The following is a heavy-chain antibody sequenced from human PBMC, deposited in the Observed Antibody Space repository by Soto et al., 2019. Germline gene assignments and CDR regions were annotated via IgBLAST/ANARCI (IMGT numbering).Heavy chain of an antibody. V-gene: IGHV4-59*08. CDR1: GGSISSYY. Sequence: SETLSLTCTVSGGSISSYYWSWIRQPPGKGLEWIGYIYYSGSTNYNPSLKSRVTISVDTSKNQFSLKLSSVTAADTAVYYCARHGYDSRIHYLYYFDNWGQGTLVTVYS. D-gene: IGHD3-22*01. J-gene: IGHJ4*02. CDR3: ARHGYDSRIHYLYYFDN. CDR2: IYYSGST.